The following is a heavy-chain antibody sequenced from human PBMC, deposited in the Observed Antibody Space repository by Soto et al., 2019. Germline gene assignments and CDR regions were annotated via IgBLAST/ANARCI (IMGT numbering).Heavy chain of an antibody. D-gene: IGHD3-22*01. CDR3: ARSPKGRITMIVRSWYFDL. CDR1: GGSISSYY. J-gene: IGHJ2*01. CDR2: IYTSGST. Sequence: SETLSLTCTVSGGSISSYYWSWIRQPAGKGLEWIGRIYTSGSTNYNPSLKSRVTMSVDTSKNQFSLKLSSVTAADTAAYYRARSPKGRITMIVRSWYFDLWGRGTLVTVSS. V-gene: IGHV4-4*07.